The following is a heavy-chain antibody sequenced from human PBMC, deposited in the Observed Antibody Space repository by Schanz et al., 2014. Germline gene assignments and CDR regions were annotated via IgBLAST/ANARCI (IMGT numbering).Heavy chain of an antibody. CDR3: AREVGFIVGATLDY. D-gene: IGHD1-26*01. CDR1: GFTFSDSF. J-gene: IGHJ4*02. CDR2: ISSSGNII. Sequence: QVLLVESGGGLVKPGGSLRLSCSASGFTFSDSFMSWIRQTPGKGLEWLSYISSSGNIIHYADSVKGRFTISRDNAKNSLYLQMNSLTDEDTAVYYCAREVGFIVGATLDYWGQGTLVTVSS. V-gene: IGHV3-11*04.